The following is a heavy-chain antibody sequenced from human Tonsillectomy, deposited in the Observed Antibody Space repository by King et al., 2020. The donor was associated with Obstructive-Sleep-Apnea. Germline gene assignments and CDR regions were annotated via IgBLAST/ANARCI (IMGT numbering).Heavy chain of an antibody. D-gene: IGHD3-22*01. J-gene: IGHJ4*02. V-gene: IGHV3-64D*09. Sequence: VQLVESGGGLVQPGGSLRLSCSASGFTFSSYAMHWVRQAPGKGLEYVSAISSNGGSTYYADSVKGRFTISRDNSKNMLYLQMSSLRAEDTAVYYCVTGSYDSSGWAADYWGQGTLVTVSS. CDR3: VTGSYDSSGWAADY. CDR1: GFTFSSYA. CDR2: ISSNGGST.